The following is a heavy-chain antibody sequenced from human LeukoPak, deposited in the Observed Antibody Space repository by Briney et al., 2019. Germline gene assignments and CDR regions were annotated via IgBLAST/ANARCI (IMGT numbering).Heavy chain of an antibody. Sequence: GGSLRLSCAASGFTFSSYAMRWVRQAPGKGLEWVSGISGSGGSTYYADSVKGRFTIARDNSKNTLYLQMYSLRAEDTAVYYCARVLGDWGSGSYYFDYWGQGTLVTVSS. CDR3: ARVLGDWGSGSYYFDY. CDR1: GFTFSSYA. CDR2: ISGSGGST. D-gene: IGHD3-10*01. V-gene: IGHV3-23*01. J-gene: IGHJ4*02.